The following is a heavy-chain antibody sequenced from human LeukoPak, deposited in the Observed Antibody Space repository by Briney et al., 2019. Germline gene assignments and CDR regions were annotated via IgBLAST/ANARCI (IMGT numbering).Heavy chain of an antibody. Sequence: ASVKVSCKASGYTFTSYYMHWLRQAPGHRLEWMGILNPGGASTSYAQEFQGRVTMTRDTSTSTVYMELSSLRSEDTAVYYCARGAPVVVPSDYGPGYFRLWGQGTLVTVSS. J-gene: IGHJ1*01. CDR3: ARGAPVVVPSDYGPGYFRL. CDR1: GYTFTSYY. V-gene: IGHV1-46*01. CDR2: LNPGGAST. D-gene: IGHD2-15*01.